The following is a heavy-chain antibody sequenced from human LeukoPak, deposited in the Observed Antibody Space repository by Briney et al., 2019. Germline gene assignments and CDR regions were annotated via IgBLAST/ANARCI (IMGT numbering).Heavy chain of an antibody. J-gene: IGHJ5*02. Sequence: PSETLSLTCAVYGGSFSGYYWSWIRQPPGKGLEWIGEINHSGSTNYNPSLKSRVTISVDTSKNQFSLKLSSVTAADTAVYYCARALPYYYGSGVPFDPWGQGTQVTVSS. D-gene: IGHD3-10*01. CDR3: ARALPYYYGSGVPFDP. V-gene: IGHV4-34*01. CDR1: GGSFSGYY. CDR2: INHSGST.